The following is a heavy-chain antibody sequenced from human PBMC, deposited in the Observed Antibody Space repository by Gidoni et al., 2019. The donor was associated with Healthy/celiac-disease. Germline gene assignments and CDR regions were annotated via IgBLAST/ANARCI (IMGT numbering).Heavy chain of an antibody. CDR3: AKDISSGRYNWFDP. V-gene: IGHV3-9*01. CDR1: GFTFDDYA. J-gene: IGHJ5*02. CDR2: SSWNSGSI. D-gene: IGHD3-10*01. Sequence: EVQLVESGGGLVQPGRSLRLSCAASGFTFDDYAMHWVRQAPGKGLEWVSGSSWNSGSIGYADSVKGRFTISRDNAKNSLYLQMNSLRAEDTALYYCAKDISSGRYNWFDPWGQGTLVTVSS.